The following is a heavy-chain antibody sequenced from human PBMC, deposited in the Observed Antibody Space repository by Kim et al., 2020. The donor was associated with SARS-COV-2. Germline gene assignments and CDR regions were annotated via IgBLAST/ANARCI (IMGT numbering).Heavy chain of an antibody. V-gene: IGHV6-1*01. Sequence: SQTLSLTCAISGDSVSSNSAAWNWIRQSPSRGLEWLGRTYYRSKWYNDYAVSVKSRITINPDTSKNQFSLQLNSVTPEDTAVYYCARSYSSWYKPYTLVPFDYWGQGTLVTVSS. CDR2: TYYRSKWYN. CDR1: GDSVSSNSAA. D-gene: IGHD6-13*01. J-gene: IGHJ4*02. CDR3: ARSYSSWYKPYTLVPFDY.